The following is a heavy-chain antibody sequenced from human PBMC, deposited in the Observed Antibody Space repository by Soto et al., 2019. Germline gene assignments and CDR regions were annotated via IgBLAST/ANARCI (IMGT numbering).Heavy chain of an antibody. V-gene: IGHV5-10-1*01. Sequence: PGEFLKISCKGSGYSFTSYWISWVRQMPGKGLEWMGRIDPSDSYTNYSPSFQGHVTISADKSISTAYLQWSSLKASDTAMYYCARSEIVVVIKDYYYYYGMDVWGQGTTVTVSS. D-gene: IGHD3-22*01. CDR3: ARSEIVVVIKDYYYYYGMDV. J-gene: IGHJ6*02. CDR1: GYSFTSYW. CDR2: IDPSDSYT.